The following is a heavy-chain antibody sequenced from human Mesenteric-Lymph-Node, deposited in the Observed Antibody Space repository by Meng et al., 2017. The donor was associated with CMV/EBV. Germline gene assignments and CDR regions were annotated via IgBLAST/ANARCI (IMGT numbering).Heavy chain of an antibody. D-gene: IGHD4-17*01. V-gene: IGHV1-18*01. J-gene: IGHJ6*02. CDR2: ISAYNGNT. CDR1: GYTFTSYG. Sequence: ASVKVSCKASGYTFTSYGISWVRQAPGQGLEWMGWISAYNGNTNYAQKLQGRVTMTTDTSTSTAYMELRSLRSDDTAVYYCARAPPPKNYGRRVGNYYYGMDVWGQGTTVTVSS. CDR3: ARAPPPKNYGRRVGNYYYGMDV.